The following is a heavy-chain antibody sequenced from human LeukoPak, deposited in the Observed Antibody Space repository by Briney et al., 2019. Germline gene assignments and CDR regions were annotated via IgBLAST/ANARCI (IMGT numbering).Heavy chain of an antibody. V-gene: IGHV4-59*12. CDR3: ARTITMIVVRTGGFDF. CDR2: IYYSGST. CDR1: GGSISSYY. Sequence: SETLSLTCTVSGGSISSYYWSWIRQPPGKGLEWIGYIYYSGSTNYNPSLKSRVTISVDTSKNQFSLKLSSVTAADTAVYYCARTITMIVVRTGGFDFWGQGTLVTVSS. D-gene: IGHD3-22*01. J-gene: IGHJ4*02.